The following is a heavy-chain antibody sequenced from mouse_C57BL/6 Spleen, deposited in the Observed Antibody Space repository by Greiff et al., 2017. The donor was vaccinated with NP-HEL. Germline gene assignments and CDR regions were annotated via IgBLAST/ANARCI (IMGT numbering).Heavy chain of an antibody. V-gene: IGHV1-55*01. J-gene: IGHJ4*01. Sequence: QVQLQQPGAELVKPGASVKMSCKASGYTFTSYWITWVKQRPGQGLEWIGDIYPGSGSTNYNEKFKSKATLTVDTSSSTAYMQLSSLTSEDSAVYYCARFFYDGYYYYAMDYWGQGTSVTVSS. CDR1: GYTFTSYW. D-gene: IGHD2-3*01. CDR2: IYPGSGST. CDR3: ARFFYDGYYYYAMDY.